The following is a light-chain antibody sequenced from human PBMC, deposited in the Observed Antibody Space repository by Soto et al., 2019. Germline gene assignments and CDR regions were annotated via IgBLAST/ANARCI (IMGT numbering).Light chain of an antibody. J-gene: IGKJ4*01. CDR2: AAS. V-gene: IGKV1-39*01. CDR1: QSITTY. Sequence: DIVMTQSPSPLSASVGDRVTITCRASQSITTYLNWYLQKPGKAPKLLIYAASTLQGGVPSRFSGSGSGTDFTFTISSLQPEDFATYYCQQLNSYPLTFGGGTKVDI. CDR3: QQLNSYPLT.